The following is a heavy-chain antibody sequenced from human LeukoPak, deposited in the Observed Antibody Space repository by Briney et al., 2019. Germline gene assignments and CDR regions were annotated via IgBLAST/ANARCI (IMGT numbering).Heavy chain of an antibody. CDR1: GFTFSSYA. CDR2: ISYDGSNK. D-gene: IGHD3-9*01. J-gene: IGHJ4*02. Sequence: GGSLRLSCAASGFTFSSYAMSWVRQAPGKGLEWVAVISYDGSNKYYADSVKGRFTISRDNSKNTLYLQMNSLRAEDTAVYYCARAGLRYFDWDYFDYWGQGTLVTVSS. V-gene: IGHV3-30-3*01. CDR3: ARAGLRYFDWDYFDY.